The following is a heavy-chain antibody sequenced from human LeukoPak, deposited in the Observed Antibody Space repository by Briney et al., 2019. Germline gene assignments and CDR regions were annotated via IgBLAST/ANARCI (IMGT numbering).Heavy chain of an antibody. CDR2: MNPNSGNT. CDR1: GYTFTSYD. Sequence: ASVKVSCKASGYTFTSYDINWVRQATGQGLEWMGWMNPNSGNTGYVQKLQGRVTMTRNTSISTAYMELSSLRSEDTAVYYCASNYYDSSGYYNDYWGQGTLVTVSS. CDR3: ASNYYDSSGYYNDY. V-gene: IGHV1-8*01. J-gene: IGHJ4*02. D-gene: IGHD3-22*01.